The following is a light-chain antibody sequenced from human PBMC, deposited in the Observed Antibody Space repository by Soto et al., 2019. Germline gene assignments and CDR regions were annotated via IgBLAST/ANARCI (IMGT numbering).Light chain of an antibody. J-gene: IGKJ2*01. CDR3: QQYCNSPYA. Sequence: EIVLTQSPGTLSLSPGERATLSCRASQSVSSNYLAWYQQKSGQAPRLLIYGASSRTTGIPERFSGSGSGTGFTLTISKLEPEDFAVYYCQQYCNSPYALGQGTELEI. CDR1: QSVSSNY. V-gene: IGKV3-20*01. CDR2: GAS.